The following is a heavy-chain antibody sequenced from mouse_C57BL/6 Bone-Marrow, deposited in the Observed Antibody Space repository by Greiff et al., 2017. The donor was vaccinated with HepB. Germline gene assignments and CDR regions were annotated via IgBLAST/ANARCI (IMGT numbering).Heavy chain of an antibody. D-gene: IGHD1-1*01. Sequence: EVKLMESGGDLVKPGGSLKLSCAASGFTFSSYGMSWVRQTPDKRLEWVATISSGGSYTYYPDSVKGRFTISRDNAKNTLNLQMSRLKSEDTDMYYCARTFYSGIFYWYLDVGGTGTTVTVSS. V-gene: IGHV5-6*01. CDR3: ARTFYSGIFYWYLDV. CDR2: ISSGGSYT. CDR1: GFTFSSYG. J-gene: IGHJ1*03.